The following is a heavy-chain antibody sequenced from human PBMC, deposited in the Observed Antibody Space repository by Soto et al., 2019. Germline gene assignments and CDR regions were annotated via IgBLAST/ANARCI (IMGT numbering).Heavy chain of an antibody. D-gene: IGHD3-16*02. J-gene: IGHJ6*03. Sequence: EVQLVESGGGLVKPGGSLRLYCAASGFTFSSYSMNWVRQAPGKGLEWVSSISSSSSYIYYADSVKGRFTISRDNAKNSLYLKMNSLRAEDTAVYYCARVFYPSYYYYYMDVWGKGTTVTVSS. CDR1: GFTFSSYS. CDR2: ISSSSSYI. V-gene: IGHV3-21*01. CDR3: ARVFYPSYYYYYMDV.